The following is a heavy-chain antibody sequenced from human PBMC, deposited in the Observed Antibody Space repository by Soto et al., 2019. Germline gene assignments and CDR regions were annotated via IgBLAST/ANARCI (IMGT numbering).Heavy chain of an antibody. CDR3: ERAHVMVVAGSTFDY. CDR1: RYSISSGSY. D-gene: IGHD6-19*01. J-gene: IGHJ4*03. V-gene: IGHV4-38-2*02. CDR2: IYHGGTT. Sequence: SLTCTVSRYSISSGSYWVWTRHPPGKGAAWIASIYHGGTTITKHSLNSRITISVGRSHTQFTVNLKSVSAAGTAVYYCERAHVMVVAGSTFDYWGHGTMVTVSS.